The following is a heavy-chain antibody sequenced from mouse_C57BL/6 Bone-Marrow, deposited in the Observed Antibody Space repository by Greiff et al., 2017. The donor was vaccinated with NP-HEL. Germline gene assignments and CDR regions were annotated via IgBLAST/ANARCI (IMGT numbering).Heavy chain of an antibody. D-gene: IGHD2-4*01. CDR3: ARWMITTLDFDY. CDR1: GYTFTSYW. V-gene: IGHV1-64*01. CDR2: IHPNSGST. Sequence: QVQLQQPGAELVKPGASVKLSCKASGYTFTSYWMHWVKQRPGQGLEWIGMIHPNSGSTNYNEKFKSKATLTVDKSSSTAYMQLSSLTSEDSAVYYCARWMITTLDFDYWGQGTTLTVSS. J-gene: IGHJ2*01.